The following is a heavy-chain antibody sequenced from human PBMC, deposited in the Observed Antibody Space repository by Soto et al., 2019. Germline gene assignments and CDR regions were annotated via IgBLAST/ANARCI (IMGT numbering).Heavy chain of an antibody. D-gene: IGHD3-10*01. Sequence: PSETLSLTCTVSGGSLSSGGYYWTWLRQHPGKGLEWIGYIYYSGSTYYNPSLKSLVTLSVDTSKNQCSLKLSSVTAADTAVYYRARDKYDYGSGKDGIDVWVQVTTVTFSS. J-gene: IGHJ6*02. CDR1: GGSLSSGGYY. CDR3: ARDKYDYGSGKDGIDV. V-gene: IGHV4-31*01. CDR2: IYYSGST.